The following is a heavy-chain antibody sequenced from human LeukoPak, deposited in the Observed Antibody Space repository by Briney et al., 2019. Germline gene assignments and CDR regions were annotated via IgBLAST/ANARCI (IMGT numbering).Heavy chain of an antibody. CDR3: AKSYDSSGYYVPSNFQH. J-gene: IGHJ1*01. D-gene: IGHD3-22*01. CDR2: ISGSGGST. CDR1: GFTFSSYA. V-gene: IGHV3-23*01. Sequence: GGSLRLSCAASGFTFSSYAMSWVRQAPGKGLEWVSAISGSGGSTYYADSVKGRFTISRDNSKNTLYLQMNSLRAEDTALYYCAKSYDSSGYYVPSNFQHWGRGTLVTVSS.